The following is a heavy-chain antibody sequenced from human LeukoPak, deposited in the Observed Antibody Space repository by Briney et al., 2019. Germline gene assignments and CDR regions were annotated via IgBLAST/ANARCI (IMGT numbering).Heavy chain of an antibody. CDR2: IYSGGST. CDR1: GFTVSSNY. V-gene: IGHV3-66*02. Sequence: GGSLRLSCAASGFTVSSNYMSWVRQAPGKGLEWVSVIYSGGSTYYADSVKGRFTISRDNSKNTLYLQMNSLRAEDTAVYYCAIPPLDIVGPPFQHWGQGTLVTVSS. CDR3: AIPPLDIVGPPFQH. D-gene: IGHD2-15*01. J-gene: IGHJ1*01.